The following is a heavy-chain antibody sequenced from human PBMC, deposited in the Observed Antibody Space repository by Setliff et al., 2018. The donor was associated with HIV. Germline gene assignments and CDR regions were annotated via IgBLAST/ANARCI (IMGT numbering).Heavy chain of an antibody. CDR3: ARCYYNFWSGYPLDYMDV. J-gene: IGHJ6*03. CDR1: GGSISSHY. CDR2: IYTSGST. V-gene: IGHV4-4*08. D-gene: IGHD3-3*01. Sequence: SETLSLTCTVSGGSISSHYWSWIRQPPGKGLEWIGHIYTSGSTNYNPSLKSRVTMSVGTSKNQFSLKLSSVTAADTAVYYCARCYYNFWSGYPLDYMDVWGKGTAVTVS.